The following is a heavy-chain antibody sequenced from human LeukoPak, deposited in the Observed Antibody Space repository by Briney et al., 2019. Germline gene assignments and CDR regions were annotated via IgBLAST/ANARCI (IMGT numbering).Heavy chain of an antibody. CDR3: ARDLIVVVPAAIRYYYYGMDV. CDR2: IIPIFGTA. V-gene: IGHV1-69*01. J-gene: IGHJ6*02. Sequence: VKVSCKASGGTFSSYAISWVRQAPGQGLEWMGGIIPIFGTANYAQKFQGRVTITADESTSTAYMELSSLRSEDTAVYYCARDLIVVVPAAIRYYYYGMDVWGQGTTVTVSS. D-gene: IGHD2-2*01. CDR1: GGTFSSYA.